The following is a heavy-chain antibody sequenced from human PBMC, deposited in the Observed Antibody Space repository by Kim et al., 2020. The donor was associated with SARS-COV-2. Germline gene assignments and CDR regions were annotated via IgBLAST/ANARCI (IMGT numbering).Heavy chain of an antibody. CDR1: GFTFSSYA. V-gene: IGHV3-30-3*01. CDR3: ARIDTAMVGGDY. Sequence: GGSLRLSCAASGFTFSSYAMHWVRQAPGKGLEWVAVISYDGSNKYYADSVKGRFTISRDNSKNTLYLQMNSLRAEDTAVYYCARIDTAMVGGDYWGQGTLVTVSS. J-gene: IGHJ4*02. D-gene: IGHD5-18*01. CDR2: ISYDGSNK.